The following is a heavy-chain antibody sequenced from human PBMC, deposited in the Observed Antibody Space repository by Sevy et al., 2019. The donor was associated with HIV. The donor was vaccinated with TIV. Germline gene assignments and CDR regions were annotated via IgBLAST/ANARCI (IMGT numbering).Heavy chain of an antibody. CDR3: ARGNERYYDFWSYPIDYFDY. Sequence: GGSLRLSCAASGFTFSSYSMNWVRQAPGKGLEWVSSISSSSSYIYYADSVKGRFTISRDNAKNSLYPQMNSLRAEDTAVYYCARGNERYYDFWSYPIDYFDYWGQGTLVTVSS. D-gene: IGHD3-3*01. J-gene: IGHJ4*02. V-gene: IGHV3-21*01. CDR1: GFTFSSYS. CDR2: ISSSSSYI.